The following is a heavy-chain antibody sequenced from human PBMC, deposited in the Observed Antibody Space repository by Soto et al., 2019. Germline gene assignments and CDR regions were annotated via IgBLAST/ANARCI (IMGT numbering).Heavy chain of an antibody. Sequence: ASVKVSCKSSGYTFTSYGISWVRQAPGQGLEWMGWISAYNGNTNYAQKLQGRVTMTTDTSTSTAYMELRSLRSDDTAVYYCARDAFAFWSGYYMDYGMDVWGQGTTVPVSS. J-gene: IGHJ6*02. V-gene: IGHV1-18*04. CDR3: ARDAFAFWSGYYMDYGMDV. D-gene: IGHD3-3*01. CDR1: GYTFTSYG. CDR2: ISAYNGNT.